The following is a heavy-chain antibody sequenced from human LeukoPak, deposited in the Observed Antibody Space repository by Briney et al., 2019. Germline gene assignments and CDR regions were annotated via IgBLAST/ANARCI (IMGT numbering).Heavy chain of an antibody. V-gene: IGHV5-51*01. J-gene: IGHJ3*02. Sequence: KPGESLKISCKGSGYSFTSYWIGWVRQMPGKGLEWMGIIYPGDSDTRYSPSFQGQVTISADKSISTAYLQWSSLKASDTAMYYCARVLCSGGSCYPHAFDIWGQGTMVTVSS. CDR3: ARVLCSGGSCYPHAFDI. D-gene: IGHD2-15*01. CDR2: IYPGDSDT. CDR1: GYSFTSYW.